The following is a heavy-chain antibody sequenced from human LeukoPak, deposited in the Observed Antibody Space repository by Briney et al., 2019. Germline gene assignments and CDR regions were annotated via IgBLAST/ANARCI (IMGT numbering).Heavy chain of an antibody. V-gene: IGHV4-59*12. J-gene: IGHJ4*02. CDR1: GGSISSYY. D-gene: IGHD1-26*01. CDR3: VRDGRRGSDFSGYFDY. CDR2: IYYSGST. Sequence: SETLSLTCTVSGGSISSYYWSWIRQPPGKGLEWIGYIYYSGSTNYNPSLKSRVTISVDTSKNQFSLKLRFVTAADTAVYYCVRDGRRGSDFSGYFDYWGQGTLVTVSS.